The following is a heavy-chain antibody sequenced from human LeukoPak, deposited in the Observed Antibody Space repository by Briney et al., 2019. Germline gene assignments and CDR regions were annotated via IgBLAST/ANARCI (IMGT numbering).Heavy chain of an antibody. CDR2: ISGSGGST. J-gene: IGHJ3*02. CDR3: ARVRLWAFDI. V-gene: IGHV3-23*01. CDR1: GFTFTNYA. D-gene: IGHD2-21*01. Sequence: GGSLRLSCAASGFTFTNYAMSWVRQAPGKGLEWVSAISGSGGSTYYADSVKGRFTISRDNSKNTVYLQMNSLRAEDTAVYYCARVRLWAFDIWGQGTMVTVSS.